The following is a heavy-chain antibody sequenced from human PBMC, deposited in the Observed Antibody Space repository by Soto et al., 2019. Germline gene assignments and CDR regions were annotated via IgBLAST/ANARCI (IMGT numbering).Heavy chain of an antibody. J-gene: IGHJ4*02. CDR1: GFTFSSYA. Sequence: EVQLLESGGGLVQPGGSLRLSCAASGFTFSSYAMTWVRQAPGKGLEWVSGLSGSGGSTYYADSVKGRFTISRDNSKNTMYLQMNSLRPEVTAVYYSAKAQYSGYEFSLNFDCWGQGPLV. CDR3: AKAQYSGYEFSLNFDC. D-gene: IGHD5-12*01. V-gene: IGHV3-23*01. CDR2: LSGSGGST.